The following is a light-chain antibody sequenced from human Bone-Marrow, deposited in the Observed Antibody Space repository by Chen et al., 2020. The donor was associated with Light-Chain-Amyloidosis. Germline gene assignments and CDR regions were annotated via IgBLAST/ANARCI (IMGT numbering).Light chain of an antibody. CDR2: DAS. CDR3: QQYNDRPLT. V-gene: IGKV1-33*01. J-gene: IGKJ4*01. CDR1: QDISNY. Sequence: DIQMTQSPSSLSASVGDRVTITCQASQDISNYLNWYQQKPGKAPKLLIYDASNLETGVPSRFSGSGSGTDFTLTISSLQSEDFAVYFCQQYNDRPLTFGGGTKVEI.